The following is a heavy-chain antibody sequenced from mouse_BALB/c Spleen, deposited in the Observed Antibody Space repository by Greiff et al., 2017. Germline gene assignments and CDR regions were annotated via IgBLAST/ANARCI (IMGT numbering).Heavy chain of an antibody. J-gene: IGHJ4*01. D-gene: IGHD4-1*01. CDR1: GYAFTNYL. Sequence: VQGVESGAELVRPGTSVKVSCKASGYAFTNYLIEWVKQRPGQGLEWIGVINPGSGGTNYNEKFKGKATLTADKSSSTAYMQLSSLTSDDSAVYFCARSPGTRYAMDYWGQGTSVTVSS. V-gene: IGHV1-54*01. CDR2: INPGSGGT. CDR3: ARSPGTRYAMDY.